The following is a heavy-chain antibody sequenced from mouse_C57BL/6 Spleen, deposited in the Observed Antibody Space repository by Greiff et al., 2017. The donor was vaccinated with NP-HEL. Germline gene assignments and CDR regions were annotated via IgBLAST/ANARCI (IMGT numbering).Heavy chain of an antibody. D-gene: IGHD2-3*01. V-gene: IGHV2-6*01. CDR2: IWGVGST. Sequence: VKVVESGPGLVAPSQSLSITCTVSGFSLTSYGVDWVRQSPGKGLEWLGVIWGVGSTNYNSALKSRLSISKDNSKSQVFLKMNSLQTDDTAMYYCARNDGYSYAMDYWGQGTSVTVSS. CDR1: GFSLTSYG. CDR3: ARNDGYSYAMDY. J-gene: IGHJ4*01.